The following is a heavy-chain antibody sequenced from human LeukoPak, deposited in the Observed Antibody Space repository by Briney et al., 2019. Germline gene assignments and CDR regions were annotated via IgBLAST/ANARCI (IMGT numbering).Heavy chain of an antibody. V-gene: IGHV3-23*01. D-gene: IGHD2-15*01. CDR1: GFSFSDFG. Sequence: GGSLRLSCVASGFSFSDFGMHWIRQAPGKGLEWVAGISDSGGRTNYADSVKGRFTPSRDNPKNTLYLQMNSLRAEDTAAYFCAKRGVVIRAILVGFHKEAYYFDSWGQGALVTVSS. CDR2: ISDSGGRT. J-gene: IGHJ4*02. CDR3: AKRGVVIRAILVGFHKEAYYFDS.